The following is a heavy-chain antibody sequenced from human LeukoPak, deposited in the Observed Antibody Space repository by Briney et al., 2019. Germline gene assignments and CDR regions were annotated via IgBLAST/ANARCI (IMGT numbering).Heavy chain of an antibody. J-gene: IGHJ4*02. D-gene: IGHD5-18*01. Sequence: SETLSLTCAVSGGSISSSSYYWGWIRQPPGKGLEWIGSMYYSGTSYYNPSLKSRVTISVDTSKNQFSLKLSSVTAADTAVYYCARGTTAMDFDYWGQGTLVTVSS. CDR1: GGSISSSSYY. CDR3: ARGTTAMDFDY. CDR2: MYYSGTS. V-gene: IGHV4-39*07.